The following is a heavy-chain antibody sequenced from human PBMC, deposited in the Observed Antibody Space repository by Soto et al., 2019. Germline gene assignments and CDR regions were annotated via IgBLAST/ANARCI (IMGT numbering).Heavy chain of an antibody. Sequence: DLEESGGGLVQPGGSLRLSCAASGFTFDSYWMYWVRQAPGKGLVWVSRVNSDGSITTYADSVKGRFTISRDNAKNTLSLHMNSLRVEDTAVYYCATSNGAVVISPYFFDYWGQGALVTVSS. D-gene: IGHD2-21*01. J-gene: IGHJ4*02. CDR3: ATSNGAVVISPYFFDY. V-gene: IGHV3-74*01. CDR2: VNSDGSIT. CDR1: GFTFDSYW.